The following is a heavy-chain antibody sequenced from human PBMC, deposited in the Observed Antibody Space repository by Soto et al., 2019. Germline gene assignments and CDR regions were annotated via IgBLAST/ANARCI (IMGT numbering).Heavy chain of an antibody. Sequence: ASVKVSCKASGYTFTSYAMHWVRQAPGQRLEWMGWINAGNGNTKYSQKFQGRVTITRDTSASTAYMELSSLRSEDTAVYYCARKWDYYDSSGYRFFAFDIWGQGTMVTVSS. CDR3: ARKWDYYDSSGYRFFAFDI. CDR2: INAGNGNT. J-gene: IGHJ3*02. D-gene: IGHD3-22*01. CDR1: GYTFTSYA. V-gene: IGHV1-3*01.